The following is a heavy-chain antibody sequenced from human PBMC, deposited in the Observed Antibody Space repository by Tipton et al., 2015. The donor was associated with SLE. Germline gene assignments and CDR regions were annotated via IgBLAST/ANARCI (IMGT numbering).Heavy chain of an antibody. CDR3: ARHLYYSWSFYGMDV. CDR1: GVSISSGIYH. Sequence: TLSLTCTVSGVSISSGIYHWSWIRQPAGKGLEWIGRIYASGATNYNPSLESRVTILVDTSKNQFSLRLSSVTAADTAVYYCARHLYYSWSFYGMDVWGQGTTVAVSS. CDR2: IYASGAT. J-gene: IGHJ6*02. D-gene: IGHD2-8*01. V-gene: IGHV4-61*02.